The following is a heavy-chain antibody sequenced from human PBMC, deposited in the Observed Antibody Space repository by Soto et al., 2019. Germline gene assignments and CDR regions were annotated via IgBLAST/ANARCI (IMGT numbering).Heavy chain of an antibody. CDR2: ISYDGSNK. CDR1: GFTFSSYG. J-gene: IGHJ6*03. Sequence: QVQLVESGGGVVQPGRSLRLSCAASGFTFSSYGMHWVRQAPGKGLEWVAVISYDGSNKYYADSVKGRFTISRDNSKNTLSLQMNSLRAEDTAVYYCAKEGDTAMAYYYYYYYMDVWGKGTTVTVSS. D-gene: IGHD5-18*01. CDR3: AKEGDTAMAYYYYYYYMDV. V-gene: IGHV3-30*18.